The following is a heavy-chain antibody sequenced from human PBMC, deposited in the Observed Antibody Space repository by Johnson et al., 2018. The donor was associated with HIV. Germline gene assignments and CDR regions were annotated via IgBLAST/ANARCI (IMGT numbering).Heavy chain of an antibody. V-gene: IGHV3-66*01. CDR2: IYSGDST. J-gene: IGHJ3*02. CDR3: ARVLNARPQWALDI. Sequence: VQLVESGGGLVQPGGSLRLSCAASGFTVSSNYMNWVRQAPGKGLDWVSLIYSGDSTYYADSVKGRFSISRDNSKNTLYLQMNSVRAEDTALYFCARVLNARPQWALDIWGQGTMVTVSS. CDR1: GFTVSSNY. D-gene: IGHD5-24*01.